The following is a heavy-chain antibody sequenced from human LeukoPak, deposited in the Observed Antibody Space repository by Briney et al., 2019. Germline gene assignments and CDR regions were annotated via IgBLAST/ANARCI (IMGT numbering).Heavy chain of an antibody. D-gene: IGHD6-19*01. CDR1: GGTFSSYA. J-gene: IGHJ6*02. CDR3: ASGLYSSGWYEVRYYYYGMDV. Sequence: SVTVSCKASGGTFSSYAISWVRQAPGQGLEWMGGIIPIFGTANYAQKFQGRVTITADESTSTAYMELSSLRSEDTAVYYCASGLYSSGWYEVRYYYYGMDVWGQGTTVTVSS. V-gene: IGHV1-69*01. CDR2: IIPIFGTA.